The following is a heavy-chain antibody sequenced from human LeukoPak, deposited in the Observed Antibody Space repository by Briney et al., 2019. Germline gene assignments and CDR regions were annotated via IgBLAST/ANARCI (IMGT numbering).Heavy chain of an antibody. D-gene: IGHD3-3*01. V-gene: IGHV1-18*01. CDR3: ARAAITVFGVVPET. Sequence: ASVQVSCKASGYTFTSHGISWVRQAPGQGLEWMGWISAYNDNTNYAQKFQGRVTMTTATSTATCYMDLRSLRFDDTAVYYWARAAITVFGVVPETWGQGTLVTVSS. CDR2: ISAYNDNT. CDR1: GYTFTSHG. J-gene: IGHJ4*02.